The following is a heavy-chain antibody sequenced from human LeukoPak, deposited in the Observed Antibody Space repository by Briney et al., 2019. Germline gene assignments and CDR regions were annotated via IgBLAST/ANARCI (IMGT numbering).Heavy chain of an antibody. CDR3: AKLPPNYYDSSGRIDY. J-gene: IGHJ4*02. Sequence: GGSLRLSCAASGFTFSSYGMHWVRQAPGKGLEWVAFIRYDGSNKYYADSVKGRFTISRDNSKNTLYLQMNSLRAEDTAVYYCAKLPPNYYDSSGRIDYWGQGTLVTVSS. CDR2: IRYDGSNK. D-gene: IGHD3-22*01. V-gene: IGHV3-30*02. CDR1: GFTFSSYG.